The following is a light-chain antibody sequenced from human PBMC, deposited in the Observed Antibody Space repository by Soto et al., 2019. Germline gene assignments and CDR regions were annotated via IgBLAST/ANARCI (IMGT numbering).Light chain of an antibody. J-gene: IGKJ1*01. V-gene: IGKV3-11*01. CDR2: DAS. CDR1: QSVSSS. CDR3: QQRGSWPWT. Sequence: DIVLTHSPAPLSLSPGERATLSCRASQSVSSSLAWYQQKPGQAPRLLIYDASNRATGIPARFSGSGSGTDFTLTISSLEPEDFAIYYCQQRGSWPWTFGQGTKVDIK.